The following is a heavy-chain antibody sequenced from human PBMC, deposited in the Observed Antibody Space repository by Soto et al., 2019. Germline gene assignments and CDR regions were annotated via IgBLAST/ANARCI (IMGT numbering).Heavy chain of an antibody. Sequence: QVQLVESGGGVVQPGRSLRLSCAASGFTFSSYAMHWVRQAPGKGLEWVAVISYDGSNKYYADSVKGRFTISRDNSKNXXYLQMNSLRAEDTAVYYCARDSFSNPTYYYYGMDVWGQGTTVTVSS. CDR2: ISYDGSNK. D-gene: IGHD4-4*01. J-gene: IGHJ6*02. CDR1: GFTFSSYA. V-gene: IGHV3-30-3*01. CDR3: ARDSFSNPTYYYYGMDV.